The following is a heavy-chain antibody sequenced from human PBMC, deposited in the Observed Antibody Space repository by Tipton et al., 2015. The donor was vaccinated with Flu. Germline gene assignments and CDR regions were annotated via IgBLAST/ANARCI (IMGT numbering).Heavy chain of an antibody. V-gene: IGHV3-33*01. D-gene: IGHD3-3*01. CDR2: IWYDGSNK. CDR1: GFTFSSYG. J-gene: IGHJ4*02. Sequence: SLRLSCAASGFTFSSYGMHWVRQAPGKGLEWVAVIWYDGSNKYYADSVKGRFTISRDNSKNTLYLQMNSLRAEDTAVYYCARDDYDFWSGYPMGSDYWGQGTLVTVSS. CDR3: ARDDYDFWSGYPMGSDY.